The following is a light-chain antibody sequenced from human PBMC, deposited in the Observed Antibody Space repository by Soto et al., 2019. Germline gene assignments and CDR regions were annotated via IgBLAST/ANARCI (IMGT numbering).Light chain of an antibody. V-gene: IGKV3-15*01. CDR2: DAS. CDR3: QQYNNWPPLT. J-gene: IGKJ4*01. CDR1: QSVSSS. Sequence: EVVMTQSPATLSLSPGERATLSCRASQSVSSSLAWYQQKPGQVPRLLIYDASTRATGIPARFSGSGSGTEFTLSISSLQSEDFAVYYCQQYNNWPPLTFGGGTKVVIK.